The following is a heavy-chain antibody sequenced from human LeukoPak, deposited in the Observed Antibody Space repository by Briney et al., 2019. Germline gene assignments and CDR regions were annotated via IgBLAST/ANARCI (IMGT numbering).Heavy chain of an antibody. D-gene: IGHD2-2*01. CDR1: GYAFISYE. J-gene: IGHJ6*03. Sequence: ASVKVSCKASGYAFISYEINWVRQATGQGLEWMGWMNPNSGNTGYTQKFQGRVTMTRNTSISTAYMELSSLRSEDTAVYFCARKGPANYYYYYMDVWGKGTTVTVSS. CDR3: ARKGPANYYYYYMDV. V-gene: IGHV1-8*01. CDR2: MNPNSGNT.